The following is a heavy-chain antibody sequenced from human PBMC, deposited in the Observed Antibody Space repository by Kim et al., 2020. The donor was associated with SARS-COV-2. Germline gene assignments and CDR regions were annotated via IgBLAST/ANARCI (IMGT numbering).Heavy chain of an antibody. CDR2: ISSSSSYI. D-gene: IGHD1-26*01. V-gene: IGHV3-21*01. J-gene: IGHJ3*02. Sequence: GGSLRLSCAASGFTFSSYSMNWVRQAPGKGLEWVSSISSSSSYIYYADSVKGRFTISRDNAKNSLYLQMNSLRAEDTAVYYCARAGRKWELLLSAFDIWGQGTMVTVSS. CDR1: GFTFSSYS. CDR3: ARAGRKWELLLSAFDI.